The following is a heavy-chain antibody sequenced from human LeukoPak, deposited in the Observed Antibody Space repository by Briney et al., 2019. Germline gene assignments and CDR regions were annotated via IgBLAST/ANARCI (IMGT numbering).Heavy chain of an antibody. CDR3: AISCSGGSCYSEGNYYMDV. Sequence: ASVKVSCKASGYTFTGYYMHWARQAPGQGLEWMGWINPNSGGTNYAQKFQGRVTMTRDMSISTAYMELSRLRSDDTAVYYCAISCSGGSCYSEGNYYMDVWGKGTTVTVSS. CDR2: INPNSGGT. J-gene: IGHJ6*03. V-gene: IGHV1-2*02. CDR1: GYTFTGYY. D-gene: IGHD2-15*01.